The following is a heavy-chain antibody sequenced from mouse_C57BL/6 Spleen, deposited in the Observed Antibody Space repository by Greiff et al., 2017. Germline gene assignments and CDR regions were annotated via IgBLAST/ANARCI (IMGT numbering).Heavy chain of an antibody. CDR3: ARWLHGWYFDV. V-gene: IGHV1-26*01. CDR1: GYTFTDYY. Sequence: EVQLQQSGPELVKPGASVKISCKASGYTFTDYYMNWVKQSHGKSLEWIGDINPNNGGTSYNQKFKGKATLTVDKSSSTAYMELRSLTSEDSAVYYCARWLHGWYFDVWGTGTTVTVSS. D-gene: IGHD1-2*01. J-gene: IGHJ1*03. CDR2: INPNNGGT.